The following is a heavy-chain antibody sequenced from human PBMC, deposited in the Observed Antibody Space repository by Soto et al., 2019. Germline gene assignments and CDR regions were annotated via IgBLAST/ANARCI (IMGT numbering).Heavy chain of an antibody. D-gene: IGHD1-7*01. V-gene: IGHV3-23*01. CDR3: ANHRGYNWNYGYY. CDR1: GFTFSSYA. CDR2: ISGSGGDT. Sequence: HPGGSLRLSCAASGFTSGFTFSSYAMGWVRQAPGKGLEWVSSISGSGGDTYYADSVKGRFTISRDNSKNTLYLQMNSLRAEDTAVYYCANHRGYNWNYGYYWGQGTLVTVSS. J-gene: IGHJ4*02.